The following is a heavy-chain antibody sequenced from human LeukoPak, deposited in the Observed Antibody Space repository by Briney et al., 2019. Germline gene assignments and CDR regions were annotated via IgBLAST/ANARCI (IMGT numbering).Heavy chain of an antibody. J-gene: IGHJ6*03. CDR1: GYSFTSYW. Sequence: GESLKISCKGSGYSFTSYWIGWVRPMPGKGLEWMGIIYPGDSDTRYSPSFQGQVTISADKSISTAYLQWSSLKASDTAMYYCARQGYYGSEYYYMDVWGKGTTVTVSS. V-gene: IGHV5-51*01. CDR3: ARQGYYGSEYYYMDV. CDR2: IYPGDSDT. D-gene: IGHD3-10*01.